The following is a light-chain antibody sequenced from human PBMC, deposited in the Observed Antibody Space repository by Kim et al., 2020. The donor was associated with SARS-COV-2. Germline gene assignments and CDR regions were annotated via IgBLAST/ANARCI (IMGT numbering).Light chain of an antibody. V-gene: IGKV3-20*01. J-gene: IGKJ4*01. CDR3: QQYTTSPLT. CDR1: QSVRSSS. Sequence: EIVLTQSPGTLSLSPGERATLSCRASQSVRSSSLIWYQQKPGQAPRVLIYGTSNRATGIPDRFSGSGSGTDFTLTISRLEPEDFALYHCQQYTTSPLTFGGGTKVDIK. CDR2: GTS.